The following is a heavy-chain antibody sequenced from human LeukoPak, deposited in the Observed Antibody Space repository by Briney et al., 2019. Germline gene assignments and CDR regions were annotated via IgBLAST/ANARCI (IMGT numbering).Heavy chain of an antibody. Sequence: SETLSLTCAVYGGSFSGYYWSWIRQPPGKGLEWIGEINHSGSTNYNPSLKSRVTISVDTSKNQFSLKLSSVTAADTAVYYCARGEGVRYCSGGSCYPTSSWFDPWGQRTLVTVSS. CDR1: GGSFSGYY. V-gene: IGHV4-34*01. J-gene: IGHJ5*02. CDR3: ARGEGVRYCSGGSCYPTSSWFDP. CDR2: INHSGST. D-gene: IGHD2-15*01.